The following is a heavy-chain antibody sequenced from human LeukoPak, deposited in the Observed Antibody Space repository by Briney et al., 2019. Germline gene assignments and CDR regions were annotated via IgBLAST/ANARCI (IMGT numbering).Heavy chain of an antibody. J-gene: IGHJ4*02. D-gene: IGHD3-10*01. Sequence: GGSLRLSCAASGFTFSSYSMNWVRQAPGKGLEWVSSISNSSSYIYYADSVKGRFTISRDDAKNSLYLQMNSLRAEDTAVYYCARDYGSGPFDYWGQGTLVTVSS. V-gene: IGHV3-21*01. CDR2: ISNSSSYI. CDR3: ARDYGSGPFDY. CDR1: GFTFSSYS.